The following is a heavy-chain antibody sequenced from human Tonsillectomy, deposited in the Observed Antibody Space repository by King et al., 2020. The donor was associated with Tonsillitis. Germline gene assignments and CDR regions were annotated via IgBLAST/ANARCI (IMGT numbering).Heavy chain of an antibody. V-gene: IGHV6-1*01. Sequence: VQLQQSGPGLVKPSQTLSLTCAISGDSVSSNSAAWSWIRQSPSRGLEWLGRTYYRSKWYNDYPVSVKSRITIKPDTSKNQFSLQVNAVTPEDTAVYYCARAPGSSSPLNDAFDIWGQGTMVTVSS. CDR1: GDSVSSNSAA. D-gene: IGHD6-13*01. J-gene: IGHJ3*02. CDR2: TYYRSKWYN. CDR3: ARAPGSSSPLNDAFDI.